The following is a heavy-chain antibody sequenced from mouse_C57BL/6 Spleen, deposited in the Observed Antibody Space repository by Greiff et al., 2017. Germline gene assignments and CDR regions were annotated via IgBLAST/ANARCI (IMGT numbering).Heavy chain of an antibody. CDR1: GYTFTDYN. J-gene: IGHJ4*01. CDR3: ADTVEGAMDY. D-gene: IGHD1-1*01. Sequence: EVQRVESGPELVKPGASVKMSCKASGYTFTDYNMHWVKQSHGKSLEWIGYINPNNGGTSYNQKFKGKATLTVNKSSSTAYMELRSLTSEDSAVYYCADTVEGAMDYWGQGTSVTVSS. CDR2: INPNNGGT. V-gene: IGHV1-22*01.